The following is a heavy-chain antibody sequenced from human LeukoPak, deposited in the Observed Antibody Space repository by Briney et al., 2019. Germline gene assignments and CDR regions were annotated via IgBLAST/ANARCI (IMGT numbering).Heavy chain of an antibody. CDR1: GFIFYNYN. Sequence: GGSLRLSCATSGFIFYNYNMNWVRQAPGRALEWVSSITSSGTYIFYADSVKGRFTISRDNAKNSLYLQMNSLGPEDTAVYCCARDPYSGNYGNYYYYYMDVWGKGTTVTISS. D-gene: IGHD1-26*01. J-gene: IGHJ6*03. CDR3: ARDPYSGNYGNYYYYYMDV. V-gene: IGHV3-21*01. CDR2: ITSSGTYI.